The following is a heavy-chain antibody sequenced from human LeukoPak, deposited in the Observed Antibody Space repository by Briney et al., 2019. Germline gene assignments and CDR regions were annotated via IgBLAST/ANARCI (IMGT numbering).Heavy chain of an antibody. J-gene: IGHJ2*01. Sequence: KPSETLSLTCTVAGGSISSSSYYWGWIRQPPGKGLEWIGSIYYSGSTYYNPSLKSRVTISVDTSKNQFSLKLSSVTAADTAAYYCTTRGDCSSTSCYTRDWYFDLWGRGTLVTVSS. CDR1: GGSISSSSYY. D-gene: IGHD2-2*02. CDR3: TTRGDCSSTSCYTRDWYFDL. V-gene: IGHV4-39*01. CDR2: IYYSGST.